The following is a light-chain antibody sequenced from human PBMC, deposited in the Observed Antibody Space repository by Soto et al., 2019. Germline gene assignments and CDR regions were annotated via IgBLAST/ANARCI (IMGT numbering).Light chain of an antibody. CDR2: EVS. J-gene: IGLJ2*01. CDR1: SSDVGGYKY. Sequence: QSALTQPPSASGSPGQSVTISCTGTSSDVGGYKYVSWYQPHPGKAPQLMIYEVSKRPSGVPDRFSGSKSGNTASLTVFGLQAEDEADYYCSSYAGSNVVFGGGTKLTVL. CDR3: SSYAGSNVV. V-gene: IGLV2-8*01.